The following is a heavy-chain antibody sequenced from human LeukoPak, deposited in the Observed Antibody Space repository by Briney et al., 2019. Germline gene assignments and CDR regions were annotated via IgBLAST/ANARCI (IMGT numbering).Heavy chain of an antibody. CDR1: GFTVSSNY. CDR3: ARDRAYCGGDCYSLPYNWFDP. D-gene: IGHD2-21*02. V-gene: IGHV3-53*01. CDR2: IYSGGST. Sequence: GGSLRLSCAASGFTVSSNYMSWVRQAPGKGLEWVSVIYSGGSTYYADSVKGRSTISRDNSKNTLYLQMNSLRAEDTAVYYCARDRAYCGGDCYSLPYNWFDPWGLGTLVTVSS. J-gene: IGHJ5*02.